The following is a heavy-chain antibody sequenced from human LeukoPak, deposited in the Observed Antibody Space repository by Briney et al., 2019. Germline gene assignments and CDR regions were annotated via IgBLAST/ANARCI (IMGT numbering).Heavy chain of an antibody. CDR3: AKRSPLGLTGYLAA. Sequence: GGSLRLSCAASGFTFSSYAMSWVRQAPGKGLEWVSAISGSGGSTCYADSVKGRFTISRDNSKNTLYLQMNSLRAEDTAVYYCAKRSPLGLTGYLAAWGQGTLVTVSS. CDR2: ISGSGGST. CDR1: GFTFSSYA. D-gene: IGHD3-9*01. J-gene: IGHJ5*02. V-gene: IGHV3-23*01.